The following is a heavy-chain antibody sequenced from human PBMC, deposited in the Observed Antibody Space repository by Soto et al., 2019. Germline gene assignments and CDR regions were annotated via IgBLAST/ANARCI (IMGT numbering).Heavy chain of an antibody. V-gene: IGHV3-11*01. CDR1: GFTFSDYY. J-gene: IGHJ3*02. D-gene: IGHD4-17*01. CDR2: ISSSGSTI. Sequence: QVQLVESGGGLVKPGGSLRLSCAASGFTFSDYYMSWIRQAPGKGLEWVSYISSSGSTIYYADPVKGRFTISRDNAKNSLYLQINSLRAEDTAVYYCERVSRPDYGAYSLQTAFDIWGQGPMVTVSS. CDR3: ERVSRPDYGAYSLQTAFDI.